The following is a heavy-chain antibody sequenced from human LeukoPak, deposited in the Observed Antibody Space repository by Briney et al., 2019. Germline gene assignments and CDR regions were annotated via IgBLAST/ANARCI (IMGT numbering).Heavy chain of an antibody. Sequence: SETLSLTCAVYGGSSSGYYWSWIRQPPGKGLEWIGEINHSGSTNYNPSLKSRVTISVDMSKNQFSLKLSSVTAADTAVYYCATPGIAAAGYYFDYWGQGTLVTVSS. J-gene: IGHJ4*02. V-gene: IGHV4-34*01. CDR3: ATPGIAAAGYYFDY. CDR2: INHSGST. D-gene: IGHD6-13*01. CDR1: GGSSSGYY.